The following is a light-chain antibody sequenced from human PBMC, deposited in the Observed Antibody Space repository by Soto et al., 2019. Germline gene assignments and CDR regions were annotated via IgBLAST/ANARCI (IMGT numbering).Light chain of an antibody. J-gene: IGKJ1*01. CDR1: QSVSSN. CDR3: QQYGSSTWT. CDR2: GAS. Sequence: EIVMTHSPATLSVSPWERATLSCRASQSVSSNVAWYQQIPGQTPRLLIYGASTRATGIPVRFSGSGSGTEFTLTISRLEPEDFAVYYCQQYGSSTWTFGQGTKVDIK. V-gene: IGKV3-15*01.